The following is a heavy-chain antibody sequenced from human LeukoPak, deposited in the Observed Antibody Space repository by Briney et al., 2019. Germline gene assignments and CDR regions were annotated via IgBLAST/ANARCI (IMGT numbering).Heavy chain of an antibody. CDR2: ISHSGST. Sequence: PSGTLSLTCAVSGYSISSGYWWSWVRQSPGKGLEWIGEISHSGSTNYNPSLKSRVTISLDKSTNQLSLQLTSVTAADTAVYHCARAGEYCLEHWGQGILVSVFS. CDR1: GYSISSGYW. V-gene: IGHV4-4*02. J-gene: IGHJ4*02. CDR3: ARAGEYCLEH. D-gene: IGHD2/OR15-2a*01.